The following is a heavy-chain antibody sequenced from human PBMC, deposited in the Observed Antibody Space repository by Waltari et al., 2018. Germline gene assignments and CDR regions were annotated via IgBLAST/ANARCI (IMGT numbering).Heavy chain of an antibody. CDR2: IKQDGSAK. J-gene: IGHJ4*02. Sequence: EVQLVESGGGLVQPGGSLRLSCAASGFTFRSYWLSWVRQAPGKGLEWVANIKQDGSAKYYVDSVKGRFTISRDNAKNSLYLQMNSLRAEDTAVYYCARNRGSSWTYSSGWYSVLDYWGQGTLVTVSS. CDR3: ARNRGSSWTYSSGWYSVLDY. CDR1: GFTFRSYW. D-gene: IGHD6-19*01. V-gene: IGHV3-7*01.